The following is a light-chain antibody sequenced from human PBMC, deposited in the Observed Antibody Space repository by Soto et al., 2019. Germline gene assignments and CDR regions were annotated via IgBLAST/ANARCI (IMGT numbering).Light chain of an antibody. CDR2: DVN. CDR1: SSDVGDFNY. V-gene: IGLV2-11*01. Sequence: QSVLTQPRSVSGSPGQSVTISCTGTSSDVGDFNYVSWYQQHPGKAPKFMIFDVNKRPSGVPDRFSGSKSGNTASLTISGLQAEDEADYYCCSYGGRHTLVFGGGTQLTVL. CDR3: CSYGGRHTLV. J-gene: IGLJ2*01.